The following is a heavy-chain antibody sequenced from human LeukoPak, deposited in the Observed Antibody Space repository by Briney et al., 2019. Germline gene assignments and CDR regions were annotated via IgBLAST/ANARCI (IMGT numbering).Heavy chain of an antibody. V-gene: IGHV4-30-4*01. D-gene: IGHD3-22*01. CDR2: IYYSGNT. CDR1: GGSISSGDYY. CDR3: AVGVESIGYYYGNFWYFDL. J-gene: IGHJ2*01. Sequence: SETLSLTCTVSGGSISSGDYYWSWIRQPPGKGLEWIGYIYYSGNTHYNPSLKSRVTISVDTSMNHFSLKLSSVTAADTAVYYCAVGVESIGYYYGNFWYFDLWGRGTLVTVSS.